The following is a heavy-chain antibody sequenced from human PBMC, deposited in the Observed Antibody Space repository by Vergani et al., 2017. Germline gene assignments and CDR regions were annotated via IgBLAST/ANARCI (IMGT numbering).Heavy chain of an antibody. Sequence: QVQLVQSGAEVKKPGASVKVSCKASGYTFTSSGISWVRQAPGQGLEGMGWISAYNVNTNYAQKLQGRVTLTRDTYISTAYMELSRLRSDDTAVYYCARVVLGSSGWYLNPNLFDPWGQGTLVTVSS. CDR2: ISAYNVNT. CDR3: ARVVLGSSGWYLNPNLFDP. CDR1: GYTFTSSG. D-gene: IGHD6-19*01. J-gene: IGHJ5*02. V-gene: IGHV1-18*01.